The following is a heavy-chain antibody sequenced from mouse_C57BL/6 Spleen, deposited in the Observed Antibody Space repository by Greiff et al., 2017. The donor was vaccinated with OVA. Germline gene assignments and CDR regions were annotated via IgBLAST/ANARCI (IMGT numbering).Heavy chain of an antibody. CDR2: IDPSDSYT. CDR3: ARRGIYYGTYWYFDV. V-gene: IGHV1-59*01. D-gene: IGHD2-1*01. J-gene: IGHJ1*03. CDR1: GYTFTSYW. Sequence: QVQLQQPGAELVRPGTSVKLSCKASGYTFTSYWMHWVKQRPGQGLEWIGVIDPSDSYTNYNQKFKGKATLTVDTSSSTAYMQLSSLTSEDSAVYYCARRGIYYGTYWYFDVWGTGTTVTVSS.